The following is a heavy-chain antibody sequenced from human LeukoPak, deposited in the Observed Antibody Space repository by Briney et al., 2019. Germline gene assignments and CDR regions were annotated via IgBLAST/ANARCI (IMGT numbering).Heavy chain of an antibody. Sequence: PGGSLRLSCAASGFTFSSYAMSWVRQAPGKGLEWVSAISGSGGSTYYADSVKGRFTISRDNSKNTLYLQINSLGAEDTAVYYCAKFYDFGDSRGYFDHWGQGTLVTVS. CDR2: ISGSGGST. V-gene: IGHV3-23*01. CDR1: GFTFSSYA. D-gene: IGHD4-17*01. J-gene: IGHJ4*02. CDR3: AKFYDFGDSRGYFDH.